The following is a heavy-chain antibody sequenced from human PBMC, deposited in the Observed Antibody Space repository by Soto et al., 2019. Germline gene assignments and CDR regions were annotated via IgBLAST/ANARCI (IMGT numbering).Heavy chain of an antibody. CDR2: VGSGSGDWT. D-gene: IGHD2-21*02. CDR1: GFTFSSSA. CDR3: AKGGGGDHGY. J-gene: IGHJ4*02. Sequence: EVQLLDSGGGLVQPGGSLGLSCTASGFTFSSSAMSWVRQAPGKGLEWVSAVGSGSGDWTFYADSVKGRFTISRDNSKKKGYRQRKSLRGGGTGGNYLAKGGGGDHGYWGQGTLVTVSS. V-gene: IGHV3-23*01.